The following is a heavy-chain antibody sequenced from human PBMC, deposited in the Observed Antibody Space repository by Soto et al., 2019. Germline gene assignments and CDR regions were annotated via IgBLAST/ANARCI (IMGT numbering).Heavy chain of an antibody. CDR2: IIPIFGTA. J-gene: IGHJ4*02. V-gene: IGHV1-69*13. Sequence: SVKVSCKASGGTFSSYAISWVRQAPGQGLEWMGGIIPIFGTANYAQKFQGIVTITADESTSTAYMELSSLRSEDTAVYYCARDKGYCSGGSCYYFDYWGQGTLVTVSS. CDR1: GGTFSSYA. CDR3: ARDKGYCSGGSCYYFDY. D-gene: IGHD2-15*01.